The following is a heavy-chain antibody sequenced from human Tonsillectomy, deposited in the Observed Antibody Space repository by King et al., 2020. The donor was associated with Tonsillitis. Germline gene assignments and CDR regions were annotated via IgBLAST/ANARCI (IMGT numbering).Heavy chain of an antibody. CDR2: IYPGDSDT. CDR1: GYSFTSYW. CDR3: ARQPYSSSYYYFDY. Sequence: QLVQSGTVVKKPGESLKISCKSSGYSFTSYWIGWVRQMPGKGLEWMGIIYPGDSDTRYSPSFQGQVTIPADKSISTAYLQWSSLKASDTAMYYCARQPYSSSYYYFDYWGQGTLVTVSS. J-gene: IGHJ4*02. D-gene: IGHD6-13*01. V-gene: IGHV5-51*01.